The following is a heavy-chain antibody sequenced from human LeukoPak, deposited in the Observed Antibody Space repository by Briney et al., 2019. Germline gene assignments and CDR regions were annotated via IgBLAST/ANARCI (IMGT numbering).Heavy chain of an antibody. Sequence: ASVKVSCKASGYTFTGYYMHWVRQAPGQGLEWMGWINPNSGGTNYAQKFQGRVTMTRDTSISTAYMELSRLRSDDTAVYYCARAYYYDSSGELPFDYWGQGTLVTVSS. CDR3: ARAYYYDSSGELPFDY. CDR2: INPNSGGT. V-gene: IGHV1-2*02. D-gene: IGHD3-22*01. CDR1: GYTFTGYY. J-gene: IGHJ4*02.